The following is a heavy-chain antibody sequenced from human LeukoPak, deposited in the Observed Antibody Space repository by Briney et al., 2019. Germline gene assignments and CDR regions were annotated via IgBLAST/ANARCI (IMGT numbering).Heavy chain of an antibody. Sequence: KHGESLKISCKGSGYTFTSYWIGWVRQMPGKGLEWMGIIYPGDSHTRYSPSFQGQVTISADRSISTAYLQWSSLKASDTAIYYCARLSTGGYYYSNYWGQGTLVTVSS. V-gene: IGHV5-51*01. CDR3: ARLSTGGYYYSNY. CDR2: IYPGDSHT. J-gene: IGHJ4*02. CDR1: GYTFTSYW. D-gene: IGHD3-22*01.